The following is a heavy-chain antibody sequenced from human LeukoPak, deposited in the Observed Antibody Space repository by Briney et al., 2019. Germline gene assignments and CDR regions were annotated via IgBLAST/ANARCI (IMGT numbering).Heavy chain of an antibody. D-gene: IGHD3-22*01. Sequence: GGSLRLSCAASGFTFSSYAMHWVRQAPGKGLVRVAVISYDGSNKYYADSVKGRFTISRDNSKNTLYLQMNSLRAEDTAVYYCARGGWAYDSSGYYSADAFDIWGQGTMVTVSS. CDR2: ISYDGSNK. V-gene: IGHV3-30*04. CDR1: GFTFSSYA. CDR3: ARGGWAYDSSGYYSADAFDI. J-gene: IGHJ3*02.